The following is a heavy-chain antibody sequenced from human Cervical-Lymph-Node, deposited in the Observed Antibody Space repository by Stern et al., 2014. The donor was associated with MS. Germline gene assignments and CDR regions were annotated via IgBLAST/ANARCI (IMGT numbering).Heavy chain of an antibody. V-gene: IGHV3-7*01. CDR3: TRFLQSGWSDLFDS. CDR2: IKRDGSET. D-gene: IGHD6-19*01. Sequence: EVPLVGAGGGLVHPGGAQRLSCVASGSPFSTPWMSLVRQGPGKGLEWGANIKRDGSETYYLDSVKGRFTISRDNAKSSLYLEMNSLRAEDTAVYYCTRFLQSGWSDLFDSWGRGTLVTVSS. J-gene: IGHJ5*01. CDR1: GSPFSTPW.